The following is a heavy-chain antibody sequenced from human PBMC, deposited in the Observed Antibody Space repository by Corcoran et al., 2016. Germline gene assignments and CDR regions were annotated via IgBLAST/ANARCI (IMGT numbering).Heavy chain of an antibody. Sequence: QVQLVESGGGVVQPGRSLRLSCAASGFTFSSYGMHWVRQAPGKGLEWVAVISYDGSNKYYADSVKGRFTISRDNSKNTLYLQMNSLRAEDTAVYYCAKDFGIGLRSSSWRHFDYWGQGTLVTVSS. CDR2: ISYDGSNK. J-gene: IGHJ4*02. D-gene: IGHD6-13*01. CDR3: AKDFGIGLRSSSWRHFDY. CDR1: GFTFSSYG. V-gene: IGHV3-30*18.